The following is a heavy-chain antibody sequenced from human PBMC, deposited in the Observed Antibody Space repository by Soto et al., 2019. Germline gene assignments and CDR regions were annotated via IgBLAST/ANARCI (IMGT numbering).Heavy chain of an antibody. J-gene: IGHJ4*02. V-gene: IGHV3-33*01. CDR2: IWYDGTNK. CDR1: GFTFSSYG. Sequence: QVQLVESGGGVVQPGRYLRLSCAASGFTFSSYGMHWVRQAPGKGLEWVAVIWYDGTNKYYADSVKGRFTISRDSSKNTLYLQMNSLRAEDTAVYYCARRYGDYKDFDYWGQGTLVTVSS. D-gene: IGHD4-17*01. CDR3: ARRYGDYKDFDY.